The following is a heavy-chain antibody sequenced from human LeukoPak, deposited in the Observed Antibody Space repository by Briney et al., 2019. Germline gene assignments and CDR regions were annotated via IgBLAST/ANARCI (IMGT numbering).Heavy chain of an antibody. D-gene: IGHD4-17*01. CDR2: ISGSGGST. Sequence: GGSLRLSCAASGFTVSSNYMSWVRQAPGKGLEWVSAISGSGGSTYYADSVKGRFTISRDNSKNTLYLQMNSLRAEDTAVYYCARDPGYGDYEGQNWFDPWGQGTLVTVSS. CDR3: ARDPGYGDYEGQNWFDP. J-gene: IGHJ5*02. CDR1: GFTVSSNY. V-gene: IGHV3-53*05.